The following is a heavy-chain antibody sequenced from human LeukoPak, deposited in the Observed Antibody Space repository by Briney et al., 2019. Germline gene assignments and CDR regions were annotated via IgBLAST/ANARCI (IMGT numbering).Heavy chain of an antibody. D-gene: IGHD3-9*01. CDR3: ARETLYQGVLRYFDWLEDGHWFDP. J-gene: IGHJ5*02. CDR2: ISAYNGNT. Sequence: GASVKVSCKASGYTFTSYGISWVRQAPGQGLEWMGWISAYNGNTNYAQKLQGRVTMTTDTSTSTAYMELRSLRSDDTAVYYCARETLYQGVLRYFDWLEDGHWFDPWGQGTLVTVSS. V-gene: IGHV1-18*01. CDR1: GYTFTSYG.